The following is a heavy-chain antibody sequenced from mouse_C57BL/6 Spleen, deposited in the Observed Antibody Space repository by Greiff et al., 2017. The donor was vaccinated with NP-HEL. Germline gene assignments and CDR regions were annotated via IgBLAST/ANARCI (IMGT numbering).Heavy chain of an antibody. Sequence: QVQLQQSGAELMKPGASVKLSCKATGYTFTGYWIEWVKQRPGHGLEWIGEILPGSGSTNYTETFKGKATFTADTSSNTAYMQLSSLTTEDSAIYYCARSMNYWGQGTTLTVSS. V-gene: IGHV1-9*01. CDR2: ILPGSGST. J-gene: IGHJ2*01. D-gene: IGHD2-10*02. CDR3: ARSMNY. CDR1: GYTFTGYW.